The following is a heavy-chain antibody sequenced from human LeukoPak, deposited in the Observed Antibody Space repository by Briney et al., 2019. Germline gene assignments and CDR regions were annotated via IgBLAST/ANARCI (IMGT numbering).Heavy chain of an antibody. Sequence: ASVKVSCKASGYTFTSYDINWVRQATGQGLEWRGWMNPNSGNTGYAQKFQGRGTMTRNTSISTAYMELSSLRSEDTAVYYCARGSRGSSTSRLRNYYYYGMDVWGQGTTVTVSS. CDR3: ARGSRGSSTSRLRNYYYYGMDV. D-gene: IGHD2-2*01. CDR1: GYTFTSYD. J-gene: IGHJ6*02. CDR2: MNPNSGNT. V-gene: IGHV1-8*01.